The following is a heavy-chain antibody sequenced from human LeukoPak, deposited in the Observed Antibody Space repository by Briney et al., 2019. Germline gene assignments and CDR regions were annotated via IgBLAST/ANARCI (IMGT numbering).Heavy chain of an antibody. CDR3: ASARWDD. J-gene: IGHJ4*02. CDR2: IYYSGST. Sequence: PSQTLSLTCSVSGDSISSGDYYWSWIRQPPGKGLEWIGYIYYSGSTYYNPSLKSRISMSVDTSKNQFSLRLSSVTAADTAVYYCASARWDDWGQGTLVTVSS. D-gene: IGHD4-23*01. CDR1: GDSISSGDYY. V-gene: IGHV4-30-4*01.